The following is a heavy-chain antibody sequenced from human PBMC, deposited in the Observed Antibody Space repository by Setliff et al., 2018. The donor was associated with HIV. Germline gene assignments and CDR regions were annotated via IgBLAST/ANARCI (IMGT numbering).Heavy chain of an antibody. CDR1: GGSISDGSHY. Sequence: SETLSLTCTVSGGSISDGSHYWSWIRQPAGKGLEWIGRIYSRGCTNYNPSLNSRVTISIDTSKNQFSLKLSSVSAADTAVYFCARDRSGWDDAFDIWGQGTMVTVSS. J-gene: IGHJ3*02. CDR3: ARDRSGWDDAFDI. V-gene: IGHV4-61*02. D-gene: IGHD6-19*01. CDR2: IYSRGCT.